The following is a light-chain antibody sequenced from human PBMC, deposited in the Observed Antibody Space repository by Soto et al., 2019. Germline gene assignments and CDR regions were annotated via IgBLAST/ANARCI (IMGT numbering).Light chain of an antibody. CDR2: GAS. J-gene: IGKJ4*01. CDR3: QRYNNWPLT. Sequence: EIVLTQSPGTLSLSPGERATLSCRASQSVSNNYLAWYQQKPGQAPRLLIYGASTRATGIPARFSGSGSGTEFTLTISSLQSEDFAVYYCQRYNNWPLTFGGGTKV. CDR1: QSVSNN. V-gene: IGKV3-15*01.